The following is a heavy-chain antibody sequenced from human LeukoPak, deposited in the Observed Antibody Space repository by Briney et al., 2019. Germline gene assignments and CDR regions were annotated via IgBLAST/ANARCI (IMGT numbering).Heavy chain of an antibody. CDR3: ARDAGWGRFDY. D-gene: IGHD1-26*01. Sequence: GGSLTLSCADSGFLLSGHYVTWVRQAPGKGLEWTATINRDGSVTWYVYSVKVRFTLSRDNAKNSVYLQMNSLRADDTAVYFCARDAGWGRFDYWGQGTLLTVSS. CDR1: GFLLSGHY. CDR2: INRDGSVT. V-gene: IGHV3-7*01. J-gene: IGHJ4*02.